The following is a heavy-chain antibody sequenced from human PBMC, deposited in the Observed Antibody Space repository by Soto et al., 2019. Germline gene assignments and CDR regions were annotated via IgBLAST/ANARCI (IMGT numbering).Heavy chain of an antibody. CDR2: INHSGST. CDR1: GGSFSGYY. D-gene: IGHD2-15*01. CDR3: ARLNIVVVVAATPGSLGYMDV. Sequence: SETLSLTCAVYGGSFSGYYWSWIRQPPGKGLEWIGEINHSGSTNYNPSLKSRVTISVDTSKNQFSLRLSSVTAADTAVYYCARLNIVVVVAATPGSLGYMDVWGKGTTVTVSS. V-gene: IGHV4-34*01. J-gene: IGHJ6*03.